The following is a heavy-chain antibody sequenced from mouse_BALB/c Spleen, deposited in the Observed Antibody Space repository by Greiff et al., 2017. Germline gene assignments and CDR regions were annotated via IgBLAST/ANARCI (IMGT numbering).Heavy chain of an antibody. J-gene: IGHJ4*01. V-gene: IGHV2-9*02. CDR2: IWAGGST. CDR1: GFSLTSYG. D-gene: IGHD1-1*01. Sequence: VKLMESGPGLVAPSQSLSITCTVSGFSLTSYGVHWVRQPPGKGLEWLGVIWAGGSTNYNSALMSRLSISKDNSKSQVFLKMNSLQTDDTAMYYCATTTVVADYYAMDYWGQGTSVTVSS. CDR3: ATTTVVADYYAMDY.